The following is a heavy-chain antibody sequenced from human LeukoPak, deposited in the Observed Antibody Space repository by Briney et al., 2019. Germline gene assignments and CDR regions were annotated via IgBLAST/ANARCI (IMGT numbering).Heavy chain of an antibody. CDR1: GGSTSSSSYY. V-gene: IGHV4-39*01. Sequence: SETLSLTCTVSGGSTSSSSYYWGWIRQPPGKGLEWIGNIYYSGSTYYNPSLKSRVTISIDTSKNQFSLELTSVTAADTAVYYCAKISGYSTSWTPDYWGQGTLVTVSS. J-gene: IGHJ4*02. CDR3: AKISGYSTSWTPDY. CDR2: IYYSGST. D-gene: IGHD6-13*01.